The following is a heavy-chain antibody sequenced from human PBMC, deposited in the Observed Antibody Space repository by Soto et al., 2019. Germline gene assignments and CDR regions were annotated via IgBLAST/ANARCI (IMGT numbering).Heavy chain of an antibody. CDR3: AKAYCGCDCYYYWHY. D-gene: IGHD2-21*02. Sequence: EVQLLESGGGLVQPGGSLRLSCAASGFTFRNYALSWVRQAPGKGLEWVSGISGSGGSTYYADSVKGRFTISRDNSKNTLHLQMNSLRAEDTAVYYCAKAYCGCDCYYYWHYWGQGTRVTVSS. CDR2: ISGSGGST. CDR1: GFTFRNYA. V-gene: IGHV3-23*01. J-gene: IGHJ4*02.